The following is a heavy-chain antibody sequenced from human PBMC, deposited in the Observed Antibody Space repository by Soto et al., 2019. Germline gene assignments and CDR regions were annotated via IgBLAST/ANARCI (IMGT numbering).Heavy chain of an antibody. CDR1: GRSFSGYY. D-gene: IGHD2-21*02. J-gene: IGHJ4*02. CDR2: INHSGST. Sequence: QVQLQQWGAGLLKPSETLSLTCAVYGRSFSGYYWSWIRQPPGKGLEWIGEINHSGSTNYNPSLKSRVTTSVDTSQNQFSLNLSSVTAAATAVYYCARASGGNSGVFDYWGQGTLVTVSS. CDR3: ARASGGNSGVFDY. V-gene: IGHV4-34*01.